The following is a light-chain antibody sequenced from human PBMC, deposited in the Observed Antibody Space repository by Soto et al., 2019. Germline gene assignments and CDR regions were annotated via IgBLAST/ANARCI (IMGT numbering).Light chain of an antibody. V-gene: IGKV1-33*01. CDR2: DAS. CDR1: QGISNS. Sequence: DIQMTQSPSSLSASVGDTITITCRASQGISNSLNWYQLRPGEAPKPLIYDASNLAPGVPSRFSGSGSGTHFTFTVSSLQTEDIATYYCHQYNNDPFTFGPGTKVDLK. J-gene: IGKJ3*01. CDR3: HQYNNDPFT.